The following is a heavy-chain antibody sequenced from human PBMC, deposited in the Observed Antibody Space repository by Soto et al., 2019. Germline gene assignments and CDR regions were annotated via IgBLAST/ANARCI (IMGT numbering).Heavy chain of an antibody. CDR3: AKNIGPTVTTRDDYFDY. CDR1: GLSFDDYA. D-gene: IGHD4-17*01. Sequence: PGGSLRLSCAASGLSFDDYAMHWVRQAPGKGLEWVAGISWHSAGVGYADSVKGRFTISRDNAKNSLFLQMTSLRAEDTALYYCAKNIGPTVTTRDDYFDYWGQGTPVTVSS. J-gene: IGHJ4*02. V-gene: IGHV3-9*01. CDR2: ISWHSAGV.